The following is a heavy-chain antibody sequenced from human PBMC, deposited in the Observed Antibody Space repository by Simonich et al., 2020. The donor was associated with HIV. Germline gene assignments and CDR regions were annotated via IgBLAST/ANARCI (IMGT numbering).Heavy chain of an antibody. Sequence: EVQLVESGGGLVQPGGSLRLSCAASGFTFSSYWMNWVRQAPGKGLGWVYRYNGEGSSTNYADSVMGRFTISRDNAKNTLYLQMNSLRVEDTAVYFCARFGYYDSSGYYGYLQHWGQGTLVTVSS. V-gene: IGHV3-74*01. CDR3: ARFGYYDSSGYYGYLQH. CDR1: GFTFSSYW. J-gene: IGHJ1*01. D-gene: IGHD3-22*01. CDR2: YNGEGSST.